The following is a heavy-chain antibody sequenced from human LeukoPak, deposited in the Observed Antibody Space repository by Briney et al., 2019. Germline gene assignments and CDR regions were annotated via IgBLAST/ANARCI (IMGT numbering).Heavy chain of an antibody. CDR3: ARRDVVVTGHYFDY. CDR2: TTDSGDST. V-gene: IGHV3-23*01. J-gene: IGHJ4*02. Sequence: PGASLRLSCATSGSSFWSTGMSWVRQAPGNGMEWVSTTTDSGDSTWYADSVKGRFTISRDNSKNTHQLQMNSLRSEDTAVYYCARRDVVVTGHYFDYWGQGILVTVSS. CDR1: GSSFWSTG. D-gene: IGHD2-21*02.